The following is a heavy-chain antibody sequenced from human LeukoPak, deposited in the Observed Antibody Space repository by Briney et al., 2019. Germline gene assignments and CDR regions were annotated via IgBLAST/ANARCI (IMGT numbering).Heavy chain of an antibody. J-gene: IGHJ4*02. D-gene: IGHD1-7*01. V-gene: IGHV3-21*06. CDR2: ISSSSSYI. CDR1: GFTFSNYG. Sequence: GGSLRLSCAASGFTFSNYGMSWVRQAPGKGLEWVSSISSSSSYIYYADSLKGRFTISRDNAKNSSYLQMNSLRADDTAIYYCARDLYWNYHSLDYWGQGTLVTASS. CDR3: ARDLYWNYHSLDY.